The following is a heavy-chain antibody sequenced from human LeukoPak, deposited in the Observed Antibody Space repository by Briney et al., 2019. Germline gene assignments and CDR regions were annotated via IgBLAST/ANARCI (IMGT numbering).Heavy chain of an antibody. CDR3: AREREMATSVHDAFDI. D-gene: IGHD5-24*01. Sequence: GGSLRLSCAASGFTFSSYWMSWVRQAPGKGLEWVANIKQDGSEKYYVDSVKGRFTISRDNAKNSLYLQMNSLRAEDTAVYYCAREREMATSVHDAFDIWGQGTMVTVSS. J-gene: IGHJ3*02. CDR1: GFTFSSYW. V-gene: IGHV3-7*01. CDR2: IKQDGSEK.